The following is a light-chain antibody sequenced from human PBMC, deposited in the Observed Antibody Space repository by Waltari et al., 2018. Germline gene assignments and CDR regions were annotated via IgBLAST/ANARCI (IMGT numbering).Light chain of an antibody. V-gene: IGLV4-69*01. CDR3: QTWDNGIQV. CDR2: VNRDGSH. J-gene: IGLJ2*01. Sequence: QQPEKCRRNLMKVNRDGSHKTADGIPDRFSGSSSGTERYLTITSLQSEYEADYYCQTWDNGIQVYGGGTKLTVL.